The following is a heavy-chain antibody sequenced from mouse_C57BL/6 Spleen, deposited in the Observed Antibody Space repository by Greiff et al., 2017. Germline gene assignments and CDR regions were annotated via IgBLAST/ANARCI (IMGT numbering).Heavy chain of an antibody. J-gene: IGHJ4*01. CDR1: CYTFTNYW. V-gene: IGHV1-5*01. Sequence: EVQLQQSGTVLARPGTSVTMSCKTSCYTFTNYWLGWVKQRPGQGLAWIGAIYPGNSYTSYNKKFKGKATLTAVTSASTAYMELSSLTTEDSAVYYCARDDLLYAMDYWGQGTSVTVSS. CDR3: ARDDLLYAMDY. CDR2: IYPGNSYT. D-gene: IGHD1-1*01.